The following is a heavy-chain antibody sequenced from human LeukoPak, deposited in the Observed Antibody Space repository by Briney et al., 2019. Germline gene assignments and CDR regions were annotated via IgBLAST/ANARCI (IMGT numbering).Heavy chain of an antibody. CDR2: INSGGTI. CDR3: ANLLSAVWAPVDGS. D-gene: IGHD5-24*01. Sequence: GGSLRLSCAASGLTLSRYEGNWVRQAPGKGLEWISHINSGGTIHYADSVQGRFTISRDKARNLLFLQMNSLRAEDTAVYYCANLLSAVWAPVDGSWGQGTLVTVSS. J-gene: IGHJ5*02. V-gene: IGHV3-48*03. CDR1: GLTLSRYE.